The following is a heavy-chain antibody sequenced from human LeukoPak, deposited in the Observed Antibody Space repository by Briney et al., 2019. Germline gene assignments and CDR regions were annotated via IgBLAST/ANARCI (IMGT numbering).Heavy chain of an antibody. Sequence: SGPTLVKPTQTLTLTCTFSGFSLSTSGVGVGWIRQPPGKALEWLALIYWDDDKRYSPSLKSRLTITKDTSKNQVVLTMTNMDPVDTAIYYCAHQLLSNAGFDYWGQGTLVTVSS. J-gene: IGHJ4*02. V-gene: IGHV2-5*02. CDR3: AHQLLSNAGFDY. CDR1: GFSLSTSGVG. CDR2: IYWDDDK. D-gene: IGHD2-2*01.